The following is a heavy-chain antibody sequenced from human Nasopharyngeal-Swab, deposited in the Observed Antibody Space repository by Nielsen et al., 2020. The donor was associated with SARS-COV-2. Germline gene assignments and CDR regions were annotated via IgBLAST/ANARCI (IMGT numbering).Heavy chain of an antibody. CDR3: ARQADFWYGYVMALDY. CDR2: IYPGDSDT. Sequence: GESLKISCQGSGYSFTSYCIGWVRQIPGKGLEWVGIIYPGDSDTRYSPSFQGQVTISADKSISTAYLQWSSLKASDTAMYYGARQADFWYGYVMALDYWGQGTLVTVSS. CDR1: GYSFTSYC. D-gene: IGHD3-3*01. V-gene: IGHV5-51*01. J-gene: IGHJ4*02.